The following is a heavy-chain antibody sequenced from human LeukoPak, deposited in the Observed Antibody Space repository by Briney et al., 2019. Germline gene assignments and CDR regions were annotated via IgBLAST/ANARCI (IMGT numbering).Heavy chain of an antibody. D-gene: IGHD4-17*01. CDR2: IYASGST. CDR3: ARTMTTVTTNTYWYFDL. CDR1: GGSISNYY. Sequence: SETLSLTCTVSGGSISNYYWSRIRQPAGKGLEWIGRIYASGSTNYNPSLKSRVTMSVDTSKNQFSLKLSSVTAADTAVYYCARTMTTVTTNTYWYFDLWGRGTLVTVSS. J-gene: IGHJ2*01. V-gene: IGHV4-4*07.